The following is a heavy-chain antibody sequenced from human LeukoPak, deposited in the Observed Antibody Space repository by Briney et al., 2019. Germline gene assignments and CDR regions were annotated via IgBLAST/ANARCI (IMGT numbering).Heavy chain of an antibody. J-gene: IGHJ6*03. CDR2: INHSGST. CDR3: ATGIELGDYYYYYYMDV. V-gene: IGHV4-34*01. CDR1: GGSFSGCY. D-gene: IGHD1-7*01. Sequence: PSETLSLTCAVYGGSFSGCYWSWIRQPPGKGLEWIGEINHSGSTNYNPSLKSRVTISVDTSKNQFSLKLSSVTAADTAVYYCATGIELGDYYYYYYMDVWGKGTTVTVSS.